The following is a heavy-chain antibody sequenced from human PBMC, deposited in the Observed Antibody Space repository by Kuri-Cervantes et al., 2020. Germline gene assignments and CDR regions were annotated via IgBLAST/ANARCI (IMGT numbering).Heavy chain of an antibody. CDR2: INPNSGGT. J-gene: IGHJ3*02. V-gene: IGHV1-2*02. Sequence: ASVKVSCKASGYTFTYRYLHWVRQAPGQALEWMGWINPNSGGTNYAQKFQGRVTMTRDTSISTAYMELSRLRSDDTAVYYCARGNDYESRASWYRSAGNAFDIWGQGTMVTVSS. CDR1: GYTFTYRY. CDR3: ARGNDYESRASWYRSAGNAFDI. D-gene: IGHD6-13*01.